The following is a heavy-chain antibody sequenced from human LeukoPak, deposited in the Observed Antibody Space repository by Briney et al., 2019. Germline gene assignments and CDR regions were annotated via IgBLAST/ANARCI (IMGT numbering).Heavy chain of an antibody. V-gene: IGHV4-39*01. CDR2: IYYSGST. CDR1: GGSISSSSYY. D-gene: IGHD2-21*01. Sequence: TSETLSLTCTVSGGSISSSSYYWGWIPQPPGKGLEWIGSIYYSGSTYYNPSLKSRVTISVDTSKNQFSLKLSSVTAADTAVYYCARHLFPSNWFDPWGQGTLVTVSS. J-gene: IGHJ5*02. CDR3: ARHLFPSNWFDP.